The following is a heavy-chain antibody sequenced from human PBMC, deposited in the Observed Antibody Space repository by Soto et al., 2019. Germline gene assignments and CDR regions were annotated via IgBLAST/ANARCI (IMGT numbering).Heavy chain of an antibody. J-gene: IGHJ4*02. CDR2: IIPIFGTA. CDR1: GGTFSSYA. V-gene: IGHV1-69*13. D-gene: IGHD3-22*01. CDR3: ARSGDDSSGYSWGYFDY. Sequence: SVKVSCKASGGTFSSYAISWVRQAPGQGVEWMGGIIPIFGTANYAQKVQGRVTITADESTSTAYMELSSLRSEDTAVYYCARSGDDSSGYSWGYFDYWGQGTLVTVSS.